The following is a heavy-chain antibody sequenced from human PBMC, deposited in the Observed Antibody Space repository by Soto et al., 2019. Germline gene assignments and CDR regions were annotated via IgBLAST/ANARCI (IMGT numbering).Heavy chain of an antibody. CDR2: IIPIFGTA. CDR3: ARAPNHARRLYDFWSGYYPSYYYYGMDV. CDR1: GGTFSSYA. J-gene: IGHJ6*02. V-gene: IGHV1-69*13. D-gene: IGHD3-3*01. Sequence: ASVKVSCKASGGTFSSYAISWVRQAPGQGLEWMGGIIPIFGTANYAQKFQGRVTITADESTSTAYMELSSLRSEDTAVYYCARAPNHARRLYDFWSGYYPSYYYYGMDVWGQGTTVTVSS.